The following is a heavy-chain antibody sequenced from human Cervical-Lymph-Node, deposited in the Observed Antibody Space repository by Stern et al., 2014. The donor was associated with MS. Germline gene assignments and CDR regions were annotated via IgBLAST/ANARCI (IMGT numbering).Heavy chain of an antibody. D-gene: IGHD6-19*01. CDR1: GFTFSSYG. CDR2: ISYDGSNK. Sequence: VQLVESGGGVVQPGRSLRLSCAASGFTFSSYGMHWVRQAPGKGLEWVAVISYDGSNKYYADSVKGRFTISRDNSKNTLYLQMNSLRAEDTAVYYCAKDQHSSGWFPYPDAFDIWGQGTMVTVSS. J-gene: IGHJ3*02. CDR3: AKDQHSSGWFPYPDAFDI. V-gene: IGHV3-30*18.